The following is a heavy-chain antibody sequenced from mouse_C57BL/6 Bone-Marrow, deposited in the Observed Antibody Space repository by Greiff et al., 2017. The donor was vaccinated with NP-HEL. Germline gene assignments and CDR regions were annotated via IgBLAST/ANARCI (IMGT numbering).Heavy chain of an antibody. CDR2: IYPSDSET. Sequence: QVQLQQPGAELVRPGSSVKLSCKASGYTFTSYWMDWVKQRPGQGLEWIGNIYPSDSETHYNQKFKDKATLTVDKSSSTAYMQLSSLTSEDSAVYYCASGGQLEYFGYWGQGTTLTVSS. CDR3: ASGGQLEYFGY. CDR1: GYTFTSYW. V-gene: IGHV1-61*01. D-gene: IGHD3-1*01. J-gene: IGHJ2*01.